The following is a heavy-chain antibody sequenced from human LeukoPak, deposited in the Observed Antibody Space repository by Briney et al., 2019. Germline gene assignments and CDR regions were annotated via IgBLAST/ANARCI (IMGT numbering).Heavy chain of an antibody. CDR1: GFTFSTYA. D-gene: IGHD3-22*01. CDR2: ISGSGSLT. Sequence: GGSLRLSCAASGFTFSTYAMSWVRQAPGKGLEWVSSISGSGSLTYYAGSVKGRFTISRDNSKNTLYLQMNSLRVEDTAVYYCAKDRPNYYDSSGHYYRRDGDYWVQGTLVTVSS. J-gene: IGHJ4*02. V-gene: IGHV3-23*01. CDR3: AKDRPNYYDSSGHYYRRDGDY.